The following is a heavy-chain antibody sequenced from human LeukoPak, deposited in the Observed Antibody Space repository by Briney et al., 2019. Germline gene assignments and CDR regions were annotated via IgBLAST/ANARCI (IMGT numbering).Heavy chain of an antibody. J-gene: IGHJ3*02. V-gene: IGHV4-59*04. CDR3: AGYYGDNDAFDI. D-gene: IGHD4-17*01. CDR2: IYYSGST. Sequence: SETLSLTCTVSGGSISSYYWSWIRQPPGKGLEWIGSIYYSGSTYYNPSLKSRVTISVDTSKNQFSLKLSSVTAADTAVYYCAGYYGDNDAFDIWGQGTMVTVSS. CDR1: GGSISSYY.